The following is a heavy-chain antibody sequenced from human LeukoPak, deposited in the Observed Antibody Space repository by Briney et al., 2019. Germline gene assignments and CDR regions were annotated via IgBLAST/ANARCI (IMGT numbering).Heavy chain of an antibody. Sequence: SQTLSLTCTVSGGSISSGSYYWSWIRQPAGKGLEWIGRISTSGSTNYNPSLKSRVTISVDTSKNQFSLKLSSVTAADTAVYYCAVAGGSGSYQFGWGQGTLVTVSS. D-gene: IGHD3-10*01. J-gene: IGHJ4*02. CDR2: ISTSGST. CDR1: GGSISSGSYY. CDR3: AVAGGSGSYQFG. V-gene: IGHV4-61*02.